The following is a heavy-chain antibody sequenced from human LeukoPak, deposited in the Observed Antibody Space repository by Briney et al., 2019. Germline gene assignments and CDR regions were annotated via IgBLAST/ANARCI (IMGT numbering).Heavy chain of an antibody. J-gene: IGHJ4*02. D-gene: IGHD5-12*01. CDR2: IYYDGSEN. V-gene: IGHV3-30*09. Sequence: QPGGSLRLSCAASGFKFTDYAMRWVRQAPGKGLEWVALIYYDGSENFYADSVRGRLAISRDDSKNTLFLQMNSLRPEDTATYYCAREERGWLIGHWGQGTLVTVSS. CDR3: AREERGWLIGH. CDR1: GFKFTDYA.